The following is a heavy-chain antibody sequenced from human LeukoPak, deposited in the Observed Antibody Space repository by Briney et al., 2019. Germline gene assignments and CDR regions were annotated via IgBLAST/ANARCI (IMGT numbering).Heavy chain of an antibody. CDR2: ILPIFGTA. D-gene: IGHD4-17*01. J-gene: IGHJ5*02. CDR3: ARDRGGLDP. CDR1: GGTFGSYV. V-gene: IGHV1-69*13. Sequence: SVKVSCKTSGGTFGSYVISWVRQAPGQGLDWMGGILPIFGTADYAQKFQGRVTITADESTNTAYMELRSLTSEDTAVYNCARDRGGLDPWGQGTLVTVSS.